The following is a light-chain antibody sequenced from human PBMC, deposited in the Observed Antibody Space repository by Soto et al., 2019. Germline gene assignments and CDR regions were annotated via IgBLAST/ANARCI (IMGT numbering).Light chain of an antibody. CDR2: DAS. Sequence: EIVMTQSPATLSVSPGERATLSCRASQSISSDLAWYQQRPGQAPRLLIYDASTRATGIPARFSGSGSGTEFTLTISSLQSEDFAVFYCHQYNDWRDTFGQGTKVEIK. CDR1: QSISSD. CDR3: HQYNDWRDT. J-gene: IGKJ1*01. V-gene: IGKV3D-15*01.